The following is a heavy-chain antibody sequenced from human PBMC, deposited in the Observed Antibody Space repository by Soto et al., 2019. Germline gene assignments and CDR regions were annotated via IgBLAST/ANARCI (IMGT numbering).Heavy chain of an antibody. J-gene: IGHJ4*02. CDR3: ARGITGTTESSDY. V-gene: IGHV1-69*13. CDR2: IIPIFGTA. CDR1: GGTFSSYA. D-gene: IGHD1-7*01. Sequence: GASVKVSCKASGGTFSSYAISWVRQAPGQGLEWMGGIIPIFGTANYAQKFQGRVTITADESTSTAYMELRSLRSDDTAVYYCARGITGTTESSDYWGQGTLVTVSS.